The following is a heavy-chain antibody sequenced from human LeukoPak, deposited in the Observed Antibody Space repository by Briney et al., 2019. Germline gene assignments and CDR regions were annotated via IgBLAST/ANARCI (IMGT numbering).Heavy chain of an antibody. D-gene: IGHD3-10*01. V-gene: IGHV3-23*01. Sequence: PGGSLRLSCAASGFTFSSYSMNWVRQAPGKGLEWVSAISGSGGSTYYADSVKGRFTISRDNSKNTLYLQMNSLRAEDTAVYYCAKAPMVRGAPAQFDYWGQGTLVTVSS. CDR2: ISGSGGST. J-gene: IGHJ4*02. CDR3: AKAPMVRGAPAQFDY. CDR1: GFTFSSYS.